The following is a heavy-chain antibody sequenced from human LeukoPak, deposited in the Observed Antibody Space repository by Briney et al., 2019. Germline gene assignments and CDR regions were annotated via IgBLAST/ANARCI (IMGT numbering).Heavy chain of an antibody. CDR3: TTGESMVGSTIHIRWAD. V-gene: IGHV3-15*01. CDR2: IKSKTAGGTI. D-gene: IGHD1-26*01. J-gene: IGHJ4*02. Sequence: PGGSLRLSCAASGFTFSNAWMTWVRQAPGKGLEWVGRIKSKTAGGTIDYAAPVKGRFTISRDDSKNTLYLQMDSLKTEDTAVYYCTTGESMVGSTIHIRWADWGQGTLVTVSS. CDR1: GFTFSNAW.